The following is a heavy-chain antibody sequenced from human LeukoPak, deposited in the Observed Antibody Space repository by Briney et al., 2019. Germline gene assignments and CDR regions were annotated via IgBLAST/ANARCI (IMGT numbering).Heavy chain of an antibody. CDR3: ARAGYTTVTTKYFQH. J-gene: IGHJ1*01. D-gene: IGHD4-17*01. CDR2: VSAYNGNT. Sequence: ASVKVSCKASGHTFTSYGISWVRQAPGQGLEWMGWVSAYNGNTNYAQKLQGRVTMTTDTSTSTAYMELRSLRSDDTAVYYCARAGYTTVTTKYFQHWGQGTLVTVSS. V-gene: IGHV1-18*04. CDR1: GHTFTSYG.